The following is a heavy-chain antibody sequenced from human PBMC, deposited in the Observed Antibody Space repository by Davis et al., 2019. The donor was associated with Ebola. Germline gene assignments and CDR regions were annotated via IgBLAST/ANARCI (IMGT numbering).Heavy chain of an antibody. V-gene: IGHV3-15*01. J-gene: IGHJ4*02. Sequence: PAGSLTLSCAASGFTFSNACMSWVRQAPGKGLEWVGRIKSKSDGATTDYAAPVKGRFAISRDDPKTTLYLQMSSLKTEDTAVYYCTTEAVIGYWGQGTLVTVSS. D-gene: IGHD6-19*01. CDR3: TTEAVIGY. CDR2: IKSKSDGATT. CDR1: GFTFSNAC.